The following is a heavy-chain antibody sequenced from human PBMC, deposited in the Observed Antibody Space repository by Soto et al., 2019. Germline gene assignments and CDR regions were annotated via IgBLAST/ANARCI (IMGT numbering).Heavy chain of an antibody. D-gene: IGHD3-3*01. Sequence: GGSLRLSCSASGFTFSSYAMHWVRQAPGKGLEYVSAISSNGGSTYYADSVKGRFTISRDNSKNTLYLQMSSLRAEDTAVYYCVKDRRFLEWLLSSWFDPWGQGTLVTVSS. CDR1: GFTFSSYA. CDR3: VKDRRFLEWLLSSWFDP. V-gene: IGHV3-64D*08. CDR2: ISSNGGST. J-gene: IGHJ5*02.